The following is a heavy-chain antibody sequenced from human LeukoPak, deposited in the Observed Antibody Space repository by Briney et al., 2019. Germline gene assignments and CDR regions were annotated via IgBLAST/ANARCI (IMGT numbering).Heavy chain of an antibody. Sequence: GASVKVSCKASGYTFTSYGIIWVRQAPGQGLEWMGWISAYNGNTNYAQKLQGRVTMTTDTSTSTAYMELRSLRSDDTAVYYCARQRGGSGWYSFDYWGQGTLVTVSS. V-gene: IGHV1-18*01. D-gene: IGHD6-19*01. CDR1: GYTFTSYG. CDR2: ISAYNGNT. J-gene: IGHJ4*02. CDR3: ARQRGGSGWYSFDY.